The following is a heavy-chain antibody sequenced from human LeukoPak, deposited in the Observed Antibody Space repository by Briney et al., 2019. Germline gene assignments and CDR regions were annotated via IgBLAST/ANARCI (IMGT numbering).Heavy chain of an antibody. CDR3: ARSGGYSGYDREPYVVY. CDR1: GGTFSSYA. CDR2: IIPILGIA. D-gene: IGHD5-12*01. J-gene: IGHJ4*02. V-gene: IGHV1-69*04. Sequence: SVKVSCKASGGTFSSYAISWVRQAPGQGLEWMGRIIPILGIANYAQKFQGRVMITADKSTSTAYMELSSLRSEDTAVYYCARSGGYSGYDREPYVVYWGQGTLVTVSS.